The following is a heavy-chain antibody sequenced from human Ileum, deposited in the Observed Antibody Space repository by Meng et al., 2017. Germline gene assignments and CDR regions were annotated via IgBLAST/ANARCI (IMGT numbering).Heavy chain of an antibody. CDR2: TSNSGSNI. Sequence: QVKLVESGGGSVKPGGSLRLSCAASGITFSDYYMSWIRQAPGKGLEWVSYTSNSGSNIYYVDSVKGRFTISRDNAKNSLYLQMNSLRAEDTAVYYCATLSYSSLGYWGQGTLVTVSS. J-gene: IGHJ4*02. D-gene: IGHD1-26*01. CDR3: ATLSYSSLGY. CDR1: GITFSDYY. V-gene: IGHV3-11*01.